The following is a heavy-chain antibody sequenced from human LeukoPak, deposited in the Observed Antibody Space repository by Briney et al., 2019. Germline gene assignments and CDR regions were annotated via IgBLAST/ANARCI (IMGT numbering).Heavy chain of an antibody. D-gene: IGHD3-10*01. V-gene: IGHV3-73*01. J-gene: IGHJ4*02. CDR3: TRLRGERASGDY. CDR1: GFTFSGSA. CDR2: IRSKTNNYAT. Sequence: GGSLRLSCAASGFTFSGSAMHWVRQASGKGLEWVGRIRSKTNNYATEYAVSVKGRFTISRDDSKNTVFLQMNSLKTEDTAVYYCTRLRGERASGDYWGQGTLVTVSS.